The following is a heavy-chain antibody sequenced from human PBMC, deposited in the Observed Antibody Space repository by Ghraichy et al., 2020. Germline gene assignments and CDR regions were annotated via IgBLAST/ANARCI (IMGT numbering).Heavy chain of an antibody. D-gene: IGHD1-7*01. CDR2: ISSSSSYI. CDR3: ASGGTTWFPKDFDY. J-gene: IGHJ4*02. CDR1: GFTFSSYS. Sequence: LSLTCAASGFTFSSYSMNWVRQAPGKGLEWVSSISSSSSYIYYADSVKGRFTISRDNAKNSLYLQMNSLRAEDTAVYYCASGGTTWFPKDFDYWGQGTLVTVSS. V-gene: IGHV3-21*01.